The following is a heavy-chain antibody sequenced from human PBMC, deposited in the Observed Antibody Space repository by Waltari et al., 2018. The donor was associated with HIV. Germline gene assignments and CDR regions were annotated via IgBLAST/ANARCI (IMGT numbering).Heavy chain of an antibody. V-gene: IGHV3-23*04. Sequence: EVHLVESGGGLVQTGVSLSLSWVDSGFTFSSYAMTWVRQDPGKGREWVSTISGGGAGTYYANSVKCRFTISRDNSKNNLYLHMNSLRAEDTAVYYCAKPQGTRELLWFGEFSWGQGTLVTVSS. D-gene: IGHD3-10*01. J-gene: IGHJ4*02. CDR3: AKPQGTRELLWFGEFS. CDR1: GFTFSSYA. CDR2: ISGGGAGT.